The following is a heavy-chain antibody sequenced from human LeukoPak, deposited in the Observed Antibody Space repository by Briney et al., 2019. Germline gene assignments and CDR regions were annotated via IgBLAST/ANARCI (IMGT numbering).Heavy chain of an antibody. Sequence: GRSLRLSCAASGFTFDDYAMHLVRQAPGKGLEWVSGISWNSGSIGYADSVKGRFTISRDNAKNSLYLQMNSLRAEDMALYYCAKGRGITTFGVVIHWGQGTLVTVSS. CDR1: GFTFDDYA. CDR2: ISWNSGSI. J-gene: IGHJ4*02. CDR3: AKGRGITTFGVVIH. V-gene: IGHV3-9*03. D-gene: IGHD3-3*01.